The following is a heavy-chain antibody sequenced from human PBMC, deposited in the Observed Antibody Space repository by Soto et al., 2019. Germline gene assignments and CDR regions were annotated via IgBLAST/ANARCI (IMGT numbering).Heavy chain of an antibody. D-gene: IGHD5-12*01. J-gene: IGHJ3*01. CDR1: GGSISSNDYY. V-gene: IGHV4-30-4*01. Sequence: SETLSLTCTVSGGSISSNDYYWNWIRQAPGKGPEWIAYIFYSGGTYYNPSLKSRVTISVDTSKNQFSLKLSSVTAADTPVSYFDLFFTNADVDYPFDLWGQGTMVTVS. CDR3: DLFFTNADVDYPFDL. CDR2: IFYSGGT.